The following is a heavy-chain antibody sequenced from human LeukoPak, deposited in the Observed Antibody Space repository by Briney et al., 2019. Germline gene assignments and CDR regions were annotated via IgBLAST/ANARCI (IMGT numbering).Heavy chain of an antibody. CDR3: ARAPLLWFGEFDD. Sequence: SETLSLTCTVSGGSISRYYWSWIREPPGRGLEWVGYIYYSGSTNYNPSLQSRVTISVNTSKNQFSLKLSSVTAADTAVYYCARAPLLWFGEFDDWGQGTLVTVSS. V-gene: IGHV4-59*01. CDR2: IYYSGST. D-gene: IGHD3-10*01. CDR1: GGSISRYY. J-gene: IGHJ4*02.